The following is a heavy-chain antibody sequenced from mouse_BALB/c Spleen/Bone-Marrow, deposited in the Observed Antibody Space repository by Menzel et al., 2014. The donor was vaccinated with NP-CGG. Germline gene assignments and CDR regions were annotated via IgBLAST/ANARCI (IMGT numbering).Heavy chain of an antibody. D-gene: IGHD1-1*01. J-gene: IGHJ2*01. CDR2: ISSSSSNI. CDR3: ARAAITTVVAGY. CDR1: GFTFSSFG. V-gene: IGHV5-17*02. Sequence: DVQLVESGGGLVQPGGSRKLSCAASGFTFSSFGMHWVRQAPEKGLEWVAYISSSSSNIYYADTVKGRFTISRDNPKNTLFLQMTSLRSEDTAMYYCARAAITTVVAGYWGQGTTLTVSS.